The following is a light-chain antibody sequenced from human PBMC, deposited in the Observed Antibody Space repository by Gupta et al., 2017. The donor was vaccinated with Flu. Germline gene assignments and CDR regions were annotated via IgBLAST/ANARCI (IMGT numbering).Light chain of an antibody. V-gene: IGKV3-15*01. CDR3: QEYNNWLGYT. CDR1: QGLGGN. CDR2: ISS. Sequence: ETVTLSCRASQGLGGNLGWYQQRRGQAPRLLSFISSTRATGIPARFSGSGAGTEFSLTIIGLQSEDFAVYYCQEYNNWLGYTFGQGTKLEIK. J-gene: IGKJ2*01.